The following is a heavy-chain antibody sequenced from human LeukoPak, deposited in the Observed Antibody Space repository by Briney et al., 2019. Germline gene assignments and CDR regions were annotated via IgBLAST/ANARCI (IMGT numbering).Heavy chain of an antibody. J-gene: IGHJ4*02. CDR3: AKDPYSSIPKHFDY. CDR2: ISGSGGST. V-gene: IGHV3-23*01. CDR1: VFTFSSYA. D-gene: IGHD6-13*01. Sequence: GGSLRLSCAASVFTFSSYAMSWVRQAPGKGLEWVSAISGSGGSTYYADSVKGRFTISRDNSKNTLYLQINSLRAEDTAVYYCAKDPYSSIPKHFDYWGQGTLVTVSS.